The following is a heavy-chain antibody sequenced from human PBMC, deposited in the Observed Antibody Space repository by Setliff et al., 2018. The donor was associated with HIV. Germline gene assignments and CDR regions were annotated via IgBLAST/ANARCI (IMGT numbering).Heavy chain of an antibody. Sequence: ASVKVSCKASGYNFSIYGISWVRQAPGQGLEWMGWISASGDAKSAQKFQGRVTMTTDTSTSTAYMGLRSLRSDDTAVYYCAKDYYENSAPNLFDYWGQGTLVTVSS. CDR3: AKDYYENSAPNLFDY. V-gene: IGHV1-18*01. CDR2: ISASGDA. D-gene: IGHD3-22*01. CDR1: GYNFSIYG. J-gene: IGHJ4*02.